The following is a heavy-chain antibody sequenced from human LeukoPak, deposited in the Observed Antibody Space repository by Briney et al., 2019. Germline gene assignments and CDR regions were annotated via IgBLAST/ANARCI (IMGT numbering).Heavy chain of an antibody. CDR2: ISSSGSTI. D-gene: IGHD3-16*01. CDR3: ARDHLALRFDY. V-gene: IGHV3-48*03. CDR1: GSTFSSYE. Sequence: GGSLRLSCAASGSTFSSYEMNWVRQAPGKGLEWVSYISSSGSTIYYADSVKGRFTISRDNAKNSLYLQMNSLRAEDTAVYYCARDHLALRFDYWGQGTLVTVSS. J-gene: IGHJ4*02.